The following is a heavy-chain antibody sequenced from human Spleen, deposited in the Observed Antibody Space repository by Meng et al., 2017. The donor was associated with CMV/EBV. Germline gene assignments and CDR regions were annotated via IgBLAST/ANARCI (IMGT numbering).Heavy chain of an antibody. J-gene: IGHJ3*02. D-gene: IGHD2-21*01. V-gene: IGHV4-39*07. CDR3: ARAGGDRDAFDI. Sequence: WVRQTPGNGLEWIGTIYYSGTTYYNPSLKSRIIMSIDTSKNQFSLKLNSMTAADTAVYYCARAGGDRDAFDIWGQGALVTVSS. CDR2: IYYSGTT.